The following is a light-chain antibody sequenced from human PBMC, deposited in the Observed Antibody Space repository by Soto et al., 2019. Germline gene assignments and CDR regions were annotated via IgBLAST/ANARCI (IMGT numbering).Light chain of an antibody. CDR3: SSYAGSNIHYV. CDR2: EVS. Sequence: QSALTHPPSASWSPGQSVTISCTGTSSDVGGYNYVSWYQQHPGKAPKLIIYEVSKRPSGVPDRFSGSKSGSTASLTVSGLQAEDDADYYCSSYAGSNIHYVFGTGTKVTVL. V-gene: IGLV2-8*01. J-gene: IGLJ1*01. CDR1: SSDVGGYNY.